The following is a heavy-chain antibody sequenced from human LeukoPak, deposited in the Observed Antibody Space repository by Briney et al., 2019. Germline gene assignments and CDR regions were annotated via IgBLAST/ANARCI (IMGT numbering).Heavy chain of an antibody. J-gene: IGHJ4*02. D-gene: IGHD2-2*01. Sequence: PSETLSLTCTVSGGSISSSSYYWGWIRQPPGKGLEWIGSIYYSGSTYYNPSLKSRVTISVDTSKNQFSLKLSSVTAADTAVYYCAREGGAPSVVPAATAQFDYWGQGTLVTVSS. CDR3: AREGGAPSVVPAATAQFDY. V-gene: IGHV4-39*07. CDR2: IYYSGST. CDR1: GGSISSSSYY.